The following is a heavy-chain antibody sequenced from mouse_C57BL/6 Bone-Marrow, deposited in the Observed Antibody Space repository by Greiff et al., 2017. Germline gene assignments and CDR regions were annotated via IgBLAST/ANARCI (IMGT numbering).Heavy chain of an antibody. J-gene: IGHJ2*01. CDR2: IDPENGDT. Sequence: VQLQQSGAELVRPGASVKLSCTASGFNIKDDYMHWVKQRPEQGLEWIGWIDPENGDTEYASKFQGKATITANTSSNTAYLQLSSLTSEDTAVYYCTTLTYYFDYWGQGTTLTVSS. D-gene: IGHD5-1*01. V-gene: IGHV14-4*01. CDR3: TTLTYYFDY. CDR1: GFNIKDDY.